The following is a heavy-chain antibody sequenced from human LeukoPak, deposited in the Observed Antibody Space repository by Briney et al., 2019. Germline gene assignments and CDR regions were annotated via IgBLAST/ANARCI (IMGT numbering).Heavy chain of an antibody. CDR1: GYTFISYA. V-gene: IGHV1-3*01. D-gene: IGHD3-3*01. Sequence: GASVKVSCKASGYTFISYAMHWVRQAPGQGLEWMGWINADNDNTKYSQRFQGRVTITRDTSASTAFMELSSLRSEDTAVYYCARDLNPIRFLEWLHYYYYGMDVWGQGTTVTVSS. CDR2: INADNDNT. J-gene: IGHJ6*02. CDR3: ARDLNPIRFLEWLHYYYYGMDV.